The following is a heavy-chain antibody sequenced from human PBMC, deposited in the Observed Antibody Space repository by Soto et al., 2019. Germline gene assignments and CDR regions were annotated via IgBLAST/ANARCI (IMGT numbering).Heavy chain of an antibody. V-gene: IGHV3-64*02. D-gene: IGHD4-17*01. Sequence: EVQLVESGEGLVQPGGSVRLSCAASGFTFSSYPMVWVRQAPGKGLEYVSGISSNGIRTYYADSVKGRFTISRDNSKNTLYLQMGRLRAEDRAVYYCARGGNDYGGKYASPDAFDFWGQGTMVTVSS. CDR1: GFTFSSYP. J-gene: IGHJ3*01. CDR3: ARGGNDYGGKYASPDAFDF. CDR2: ISSNGIRT.